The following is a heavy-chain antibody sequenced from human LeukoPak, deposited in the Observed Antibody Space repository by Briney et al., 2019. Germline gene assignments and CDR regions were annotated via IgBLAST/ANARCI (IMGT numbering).Heavy chain of an antibody. J-gene: IGHJ4*02. CDR1: VFSFRSYG. V-gene: IGHV3-30*18. CDR3: AKDSPDCSGGSCQPGYFDY. Sequence: PGGCLRVSCVDCVFSFRSYGRHWVGQAPGKGREGAAVISYDGSKKYYADSVKSPFTHSRDNSKNMLYLHMNSLRAADTAVYYCAKDSPDCSGGSCQPGYFDYWGQGTLVTVSS. CDR2: ISYDGSKK. D-gene: IGHD2-15*01.